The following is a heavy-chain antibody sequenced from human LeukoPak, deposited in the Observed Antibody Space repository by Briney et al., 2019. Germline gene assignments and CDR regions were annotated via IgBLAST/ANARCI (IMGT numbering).Heavy chain of an antibody. J-gene: IGHJ4*02. D-gene: IGHD2-8*01. CDR3: AKGSGCTNGVCYSRWYYFDY. V-gene: IGHV3-23*01. CDR1: GFTFSSYA. CDR2: ISGSGGST. Sequence: GGSLRLSCAASGFTFSSYAMSWVRQAPGKGLEWVSAISGSGGSTYYADSVKGRFTISRDNSKNTLYLQMNSLRAEDTAVYYRAKGSGCTNGVCYSRWYYFDYWGQGTLVTVSS.